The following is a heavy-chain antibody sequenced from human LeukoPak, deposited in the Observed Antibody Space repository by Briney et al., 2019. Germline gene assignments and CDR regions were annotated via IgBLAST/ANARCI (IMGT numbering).Heavy chain of an antibody. CDR3: ARMEYSSGWYEYFQH. J-gene: IGHJ1*01. D-gene: IGHD6-19*01. CDR1: GYTFTGYY. Sequence: ASVKVSRKASGYTFTGYYMHWVRQAPGQGLEWMGWIKPKSGGTNYAQKFQGRVTMTRDTSISTAYMELSRLRSDDTAVYYCARMEYSSGWYEYFQHWGQGTLVTVSS. CDR2: IKPKSGGT. V-gene: IGHV1-2*02.